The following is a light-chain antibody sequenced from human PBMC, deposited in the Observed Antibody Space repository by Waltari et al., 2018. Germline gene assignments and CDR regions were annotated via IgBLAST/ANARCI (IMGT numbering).Light chain of an antibody. J-gene: IGKJ4*01. CDR2: WAS. CDR1: DSVLYSSNNKNH. CDR3: QQYYNTHLT. V-gene: IGKV4-1*01. Sequence: DIVMTQSPESLAVSLGERATINCKTRDSVLYSSNNKNHLAWYQQKPGQPPKLLIYWASTRKSGVPDRFSGSGSETDFTLTVSSLQAEDVAVYYCQQYYNTHLTFGGGTKVEIK.